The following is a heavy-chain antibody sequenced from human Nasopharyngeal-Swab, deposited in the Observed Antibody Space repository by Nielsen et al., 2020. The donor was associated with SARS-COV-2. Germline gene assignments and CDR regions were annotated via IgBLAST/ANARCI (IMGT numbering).Heavy chain of an antibody. J-gene: IGHJ6*02. CDR1: GYTFTSYA. CDR3: ARDDYYYYGMDV. V-gene: IGHV1-3*01. CDR2: INAGNGNT. Sequence: ASVKVSCKASGYTFTSYAMRRVRQAPGQRLEWMGWINAGNGNTKYSQKFQGRVTITRDTSASTAYMELSSLRSEDTAVYYCARDDYYYYGMDVWGQGTTVTVSS.